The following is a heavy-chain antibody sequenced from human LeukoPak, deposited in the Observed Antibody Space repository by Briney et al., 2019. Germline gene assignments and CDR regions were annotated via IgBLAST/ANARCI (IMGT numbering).Heavy chain of an antibody. CDR1: EFTFSSYW. D-gene: IGHD6-13*01. V-gene: IGHV3-7*01. Sequence: GGSLRLPCQASEFTFSSYWMTWVRQAPGKGREGGATIKQDGSEKYYVDSVKGRFTISRDNAKNSLYLQMNSLRAEDTAVYYCARGAADPTDSDWFDPWGQGTLVTVSS. CDR2: IKQDGSEK. CDR3: ARGAADPTDSDWFDP. J-gene: IGHJ5*02.